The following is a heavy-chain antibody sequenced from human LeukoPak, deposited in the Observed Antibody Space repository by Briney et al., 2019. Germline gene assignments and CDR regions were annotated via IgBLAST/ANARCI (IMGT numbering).Heavy chain of an antibody. Sequence: SETLSLTCTVSGGSISNYYWTWIRQPPGKGLEWIGSINHSGTTYYNPSLKSRVTISVDTSNNQFSLRLSSVTAADTAVYYCARAVGGDGSGSLWGPGTLVTVSS. CDR1: GGSISNYY. V-gene: IGHV4-59*08. CDR3: ARAVGGDGSGSL. CDR2: INHSGTT. D-gene: IGHD3-10*01. J-gene: IGHJ4*02.